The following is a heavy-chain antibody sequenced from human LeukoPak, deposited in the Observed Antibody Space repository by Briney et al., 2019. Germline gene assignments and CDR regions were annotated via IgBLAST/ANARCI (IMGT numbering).Heavy chain of an antibody. Sequence: GGSLRLSCAASGFTFTTYAMSWVRQAPGKGLEWVSAISGSGGSTYYADSVKGRFTISRDNSKNTLYLQMNSLRAEDTAVYYCAKDREWIVDYWGQGTLVTVSS. CDR2: ISGSGGST. V-gene: IGHV3-23*01. D-gene: IGHD3-3*01. CDR3: AKDREWIVDY. CDR1: GFTFTTYA. J-gene: IGHJ4*02.